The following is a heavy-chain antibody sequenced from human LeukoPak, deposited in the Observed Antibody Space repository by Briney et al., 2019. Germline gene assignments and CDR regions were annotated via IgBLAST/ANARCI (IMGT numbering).Heavy chain of an antibody. CDR1: GGSLSSGSSY. Sequence: SETLSLTCTVSGGSLSSGSSYWSWIRQPAGKGLEWIGRIYTSGSTNYNPSLKSRATISVDTPKNQSSLKLNSVTAADTAVYYCARLRYYYDSSGYLFDYWGQGTLVTVSS. CDR2: IYTSGST. J-gene: IGHJ4*02. CDR3: ARLRYYYDSSGYLFDY. V-gene: IGHV4-61*02. D-gene: IGHD3-22*01.